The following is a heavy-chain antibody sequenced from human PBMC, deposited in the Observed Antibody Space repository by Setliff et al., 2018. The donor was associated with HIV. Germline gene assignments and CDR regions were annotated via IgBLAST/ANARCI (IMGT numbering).Heavy chain of an antibody. CDR3: AREIGDYYDSSGYYPPTDYYYGMDV. Sequence: SVKVSCKASGYTFTSYDISWVRQAPGQGLEWMGWVSAYNGNTNYAQKPQGRVTMTTDTSTSTAYMELRSLRSDDTAVYYRAREIGDYYDSSGYYPPTDYYYGMDVWGQGTTVTVSS. CDR2: VSAYNGNT. D-gene: IGHD3-22*01. CDR1: GYTFTSYD. V-gene: IGHV1-18*01. J-gene: IGHJ6*02.